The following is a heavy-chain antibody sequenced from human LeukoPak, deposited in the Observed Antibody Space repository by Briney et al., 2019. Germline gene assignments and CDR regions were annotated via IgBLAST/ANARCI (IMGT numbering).Heavy chain of an antibody. D-gene: IGHD3-22*01. CDR1: GYTFTSYD. CDR2: MNPNSGNT. V-gene: IGHV1-8*01. Sequence: ASVKVSCKASGYTFTSYDINWVRQATGQGLEWMGWMNPNSGNTGYARKFQGRVTMTRNTSISTAYMELSSLRSEDTAVYYCARGDYYDSSGYYYGGLDVDYWGQGTLVTVSS. CDR3: ARGDYYDSSGYYYGGLDVDY. J-gene: IGHJ4*02.